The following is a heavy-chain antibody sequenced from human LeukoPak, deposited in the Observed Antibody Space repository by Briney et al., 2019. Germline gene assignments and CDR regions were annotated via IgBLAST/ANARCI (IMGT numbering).Heavy chain of an antibody. D-gene: IGHD3-10*01. V-gene: IGHV1-2*02. Sequence: ASVKVSCKASGGTFSSYAISWVRQAPGQGLEWMGWIKPNSGGTRSAQKFQGRVTMTRDTSISTAYMELSSLRYDDTAVYYCATNILVRDIINWFDPWGQGTLVTVSS. CDR1: GGTFSSYA. J-gene: IGHJ5*02. CDR2: IKPNSGGT. CDR3: ATNILVRDIINWFDP.